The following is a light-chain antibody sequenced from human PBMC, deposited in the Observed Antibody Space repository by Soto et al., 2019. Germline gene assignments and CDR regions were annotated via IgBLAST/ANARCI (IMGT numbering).Light chain of an antibody. CDR3: SSYAGSNNLV. Sequence: QSALTQPRSVSGSPGQSVTISCTGTISDVAGYNYVSWYQHHPGKAPKLLISDVTKRPSWVTDRFSGSKSGSTASLTISELQAEDEADYYCSSYAGSNNLVFGGGTQLTVL. J-gene: IGLJ2*01. CDR1: ISDVAGYNY. V-gene: IGLV2-11*01. CDR2: DVT.